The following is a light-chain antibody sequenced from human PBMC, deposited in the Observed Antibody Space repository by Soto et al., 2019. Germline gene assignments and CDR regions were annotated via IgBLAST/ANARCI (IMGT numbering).Light chain of an antibody. CDR3: QQSYKTPPVT. J-gene: IGKJ2*01. Sequence: DIQMTQFPSSLSASVGDTVTITCRASQTIGVYLNWYQQKPGKAPKLLIYATSTLQSGVPRRFSGSGSGTEFTLTISSLQPEDFASYFCQQSYKTPPVTFGQGTRLEIK. CDR2: ATS. V-gene: IGKV1-39*01. CDR1: QTIGVY.